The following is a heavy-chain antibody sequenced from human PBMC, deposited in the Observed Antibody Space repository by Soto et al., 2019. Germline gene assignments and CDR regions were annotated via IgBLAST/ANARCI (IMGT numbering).Heavy chain of an antibody. CDR2: ITPNTGDT. V-gene: IGHV1-2*02. D-gene: IGHD3-10*01. CDR3: ARYFASRSYVY. CDR1: GYTFTGYN. J-gene: IGHJ4*02. Sequence: ASVKVSCKASGYTFTGYNLHWVRQAPGQGLEWMGWITPNTGDTNFAQKFRGRVIMTRDTSISTAYMELSRLRSDETAVHYCARYFASRSYVYWGQGTLVTVSS.